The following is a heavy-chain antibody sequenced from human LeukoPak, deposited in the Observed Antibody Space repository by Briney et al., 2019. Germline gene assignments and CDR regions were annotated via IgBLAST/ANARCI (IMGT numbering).Heavy chain of an antibody. J-gene: IGHJ4*02. D-gene: IGHD3-9*01. Sequence: ASVKVSCKASGYTFTSYYMHWVRQAPGQGLEWMGIINPSGGSTSYAQKFQGRVTMTRDTSTSTVYMELSSLRSEDTAVYYCAILPYYDILTGYSPRFDYWGQGTLVTVSS. CDR1: GYTFTSYY. CDR3: AILPYYDILTGYSPRFDY. CDR2: INPSGGST. V-gene: IGHV1-46*01.